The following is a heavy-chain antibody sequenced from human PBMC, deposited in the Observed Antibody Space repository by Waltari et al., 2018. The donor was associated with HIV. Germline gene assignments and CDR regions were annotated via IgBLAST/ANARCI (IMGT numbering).Heavy chain of an antibody. CDR1: GCYVSSHN. V-gene: IGHV4-59*02. CDR2: VYYRWST. Sequence: QVQLQESGPGLVQPSETPPLTCKFSGCYVSSHNWSWIRHSPGKGLEWIGYVYYRWSTKYNPSLKRRVTMSVDTAKNQFSLMLSSVTAADTAVYYCARTKYSPPAYYFGMDVWGQGTTVTVSS. D-gene: IGHD2-2*01. J-gene: IGHJ6*02. CDR3: ARTKYSPPAYYFGMDV.